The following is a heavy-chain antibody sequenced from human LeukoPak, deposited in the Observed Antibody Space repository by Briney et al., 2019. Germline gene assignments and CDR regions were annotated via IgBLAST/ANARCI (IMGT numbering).Heavy chain of an antibody. CDR1: GFRFSSYR. J-gene: IGHJ4*02. CDR3: AREGGGLGTYFDY. V-gene: IGHV3-21*01. Sequence: GGSLRLSCAASGFRFSSYRVNWVPQAPGKGLECVSSISSSSSYIYYADSVRGRFTISRDNAKNSLYLQMNSLRAEDTAVYYCAREGGGLGTYFDYWGQGTLVTVSS. D-gene: IGHD5-12*01. CDR2: ISSSSSYI.